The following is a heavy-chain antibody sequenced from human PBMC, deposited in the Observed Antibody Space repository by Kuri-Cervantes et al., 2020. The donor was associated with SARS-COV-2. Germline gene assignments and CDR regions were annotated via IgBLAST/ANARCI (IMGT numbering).Heavy chain of an antibody. V-gene: IGHV4-34*01. J-gene: IGHJ6*03. D-gene: IGHD6-19*01. CDR1: GGSFSNFL. Sequence: GSLRLSWGVYGGSFSNFLWDWVRQPPGKGLEWIGEINYSGTTNYNPSLKSRVTISVDPSKNLFSLNLTSVTAADTAMYYCARLRRHNDGWFATGYYMDVWGKGTTVTVSS. CDR3: ARLRRHNDGWFATGYYMDV. CDR2: INYSGTT.